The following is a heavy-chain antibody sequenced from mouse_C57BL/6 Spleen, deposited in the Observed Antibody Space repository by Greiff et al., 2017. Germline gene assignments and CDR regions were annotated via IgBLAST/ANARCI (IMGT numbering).Heavy chain of an antibody. V-gene: IGHV1-55*01. Sequence: QVQLQQSGAELVKPGASVKMSCKASGYTFTSYWITWVKQRPGQGLEWIGDIYPGSGSTNYNEKFKSKATLTVDTSSSTAYMQLSSLTSEDSAVYYCARGVRLQGAMGYWGQGTSVTVSS. CDR3: ARGVRLQGAMGY. D-gene: IGHD2-14*01. J-gene: IGHJ4*01. CDR2: IYPGSGST. CDR1: GYTFTSYW.